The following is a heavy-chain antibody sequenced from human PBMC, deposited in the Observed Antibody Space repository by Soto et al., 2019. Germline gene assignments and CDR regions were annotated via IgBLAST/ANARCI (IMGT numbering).Heavy chain of an antibody. V-gene: IGHV4-31*03. Sequence: QVQLQESGPGLVKPSQTLSLTCTVSGGSISSGGYYWSWIRQHPGKGLEWIGYIYYSGSTYYNPSLQSRVTISVDTSKNQFSRKLSSVTAADTAVYYCAREPYHGSGSQNPAFDIWGQGTMVTVSS. CDR2: IYYSGST. CDR3: AREPYHGSGSQNPAFDI. CDR1: GGSISSGGYY. D-gene: IGHD3-10*01. J-gene: IGHJ3*02.